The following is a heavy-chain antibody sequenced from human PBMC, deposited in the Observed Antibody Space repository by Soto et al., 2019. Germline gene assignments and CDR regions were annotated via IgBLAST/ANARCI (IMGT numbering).Heavy chain of an antibody. CDR1: GFTFSSYG. CDR3: ARVDRGSSLFYYYYGMDV. V-gene: IGHV3-33*01. CDR2: IWYDGSSK. J-gene: IGHJ6*02. Sequence: QVQLVESGGGVVQPGRSLRLSCAASGFTFSSYGMHWVRQAPGKGLEWVAVIWYDGSSKYYADSVKGRFTISRDNSKNTLYLQMDGLRAEDTAVYYCARVDRGSSLFYYYYGMDVWGQGTTVTVSS. D-gene: IGHD6-6*01.